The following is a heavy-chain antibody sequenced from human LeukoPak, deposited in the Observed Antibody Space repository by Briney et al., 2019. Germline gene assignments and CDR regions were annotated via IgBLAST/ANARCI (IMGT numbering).Heavy chain of an antibody. J-gene: IGHJ4*02. CDR1: GESISGFY. Sequence: KPSETLSLTCTVSGESISGFYWTWIRQPPGKGLEWIGYIYYSGSTNYNPSLKSRVTISVDTSKNQFSLKLNSVTAADTAVYYCARSVDTSMVGDYWGQGTLVTVSS. CDR2: IYYSGST. D-gene: IGHD5-18*01. V-gene: IGHV4-59*01. CDR3: ARSVDTSMVGDY.